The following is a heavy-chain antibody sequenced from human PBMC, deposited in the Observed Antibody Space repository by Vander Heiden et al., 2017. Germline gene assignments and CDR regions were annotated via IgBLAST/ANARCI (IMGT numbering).Heavy chain of an antibody. V-gene: IGHV1-69*06. CDR1: GGTFSSYA. J-gene: IGHJ4*02. Sequence: QVQLVQSGAEVKKPGSSVKVSCKASGGTFSSYAIRWVRQAPGQGLEWMGGIIPIFGTANYAQKFQGRVTITADKSTSTAYMELSSLRSEDTAVYYCAREGTYYYDSSGTGYYFDYWGQGTLVTVSS. CDR2: IIPIFGTA. D-gene: IGHD3-22*01. CDR3: AREGTYYYDSSGTGYYFDY.